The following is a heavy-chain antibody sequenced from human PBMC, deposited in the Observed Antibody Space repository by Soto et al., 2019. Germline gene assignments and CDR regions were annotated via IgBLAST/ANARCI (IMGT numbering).Heavy chain of an antibody. Sequence: GVSLRLSCAASGFNFSSYAMSWVRQAPGKGLEWVSAISGSGGSTYYADSVKGRFTISRDNSKNTLYLQMNSLRAEDTAVYYCANEFIAVSVPFPAYRAKGTLVPVS. D-gene: IGHD6-19*01. V-gene: IGHV3-23*01. J-gene: IGHJ4*02. CDR3: ANEFIAVSVPFPAY. CDR1: GFNFSSYA. CDR2: ISGSGGST.